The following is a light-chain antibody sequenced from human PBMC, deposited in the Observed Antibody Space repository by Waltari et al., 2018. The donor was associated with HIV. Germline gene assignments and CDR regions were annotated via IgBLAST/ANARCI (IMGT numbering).Light chain of an antibody. CDR2: ASNDGSH. CDR1: SGHSTYA. V-gene: IGLV4-69*01. J-gene: IGLJ3*02. CDR3: QTWDSGIRV. Sequence: QVVLTQSPSASAFLGASVKLTCTLSSGHSTYAIAWHHQQPEKGTRYLMKASNDGSHNKGDVIPDRFSGSSSGAERYLPISSLQSDDEADYYCQTWDSGIRVFGGGTRLTVL.